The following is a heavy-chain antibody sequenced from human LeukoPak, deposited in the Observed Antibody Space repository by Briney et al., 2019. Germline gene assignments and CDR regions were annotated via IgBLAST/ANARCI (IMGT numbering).Heavy chain of an antibody. CDR2: ISYDGSNK. D-gene: IGHD2-2*01. J-gene: IGHJ6*02. Sequence: GGSLRLSCAASGFTFSSYEMNWVRQAPGKGLEWVAVISYDGSNKYYADSVKGRFTISRDNSKNTLYLQMNSLRAEDTAVYYCAKYRSTSTYYYYGMDVWGQGTTVTVSS. CDR1: GFTFSSYE. V-gene: IGHV3-30*18. CDR3: AKYRSTSTYYYYGMDV.